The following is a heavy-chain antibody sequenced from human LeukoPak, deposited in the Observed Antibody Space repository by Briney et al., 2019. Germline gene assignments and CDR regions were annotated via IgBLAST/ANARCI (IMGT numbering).Heavy chain of an antibody. Sequence: PSGTLSLTCAVSGGSISSSNWWSWVRQPPGKGLEWIGEIYHSGSTNYNPSLKSRVTISVDKSKNQFSLKLSSVTAADTAVYYCARNVRNPGYYYGMDVWGHGTTVTVSS. V-gene: IGHV4-4*02. J-gene: IGHJ6*02. D-gene: IGHD1-14*01. CDR1: GGSISSSNW. CDR2: IYHSGST. CDR3: ARNVRNPGYYYGMDV.